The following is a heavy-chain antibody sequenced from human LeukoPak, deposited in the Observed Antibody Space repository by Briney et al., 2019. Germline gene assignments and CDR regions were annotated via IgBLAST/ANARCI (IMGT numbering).Heavy chain of an antibody. Sequence: ASVKVSCTASGYTFTGYYMHWVRQAPGQGLEWMGWINPNSGGTNYAQKFQGRVTMTRDTSISTAYMELSRLRSDDTAVYYCARDTYYGSGSYYIYYYYGMDVWGQGTTVTVSS. CDR1: GYTFTGYY. J-gene: IGHJ6*02. CDR3: ARDTYYGSGSYYIYYYYGMDV. D-gene: IGHD3-10*01. CDR2: INPNSGGT. V-gene: IGHV1-2*02.